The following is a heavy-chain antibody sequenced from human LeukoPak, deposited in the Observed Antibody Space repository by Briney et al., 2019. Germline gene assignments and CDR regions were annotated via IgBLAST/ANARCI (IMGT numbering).Heavy chain of an antibody. J-gene: IGHJ4*02. CDR1: GGTFSSYA. D-gene: IGHD2-2*02. CDR2: IIPIFGTA. Sequence: SVKVSCKASGGTFSSYAISWVRQAPGQGLEWMGGIIPIFGTANYGQKFQGRVTITADESTSTAYMELSSLRSEDTAVYYCARDINIEVKKCSSTSCYTTPLGYWGQGTLVTVSS. CDR3: ARDINIEVKKCSSTSCYTTPLGY. V-gene: IGHV1-69*13.